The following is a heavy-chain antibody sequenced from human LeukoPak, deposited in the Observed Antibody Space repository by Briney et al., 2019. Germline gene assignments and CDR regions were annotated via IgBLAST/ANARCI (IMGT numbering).Heavy chain of an antibody. V-gene: IGHV4-34*01. CDR1: GGSFSGYY. D-gene: IGHD6-13*01. CDR3: ARVIAAAGLYYFDY. Sequence: SETLSLTCAVYGGSFSGYYWSWIRQPPGKGLEWIGEINHSGSTNYNPSLTSRVTISVDTSKNQFSLKLSSVTAADTAVYYCARVIAAAGLYYFDYWGQGTLVTVSS. J-gene: IGHJ4*02. CDR2: INHSGST.